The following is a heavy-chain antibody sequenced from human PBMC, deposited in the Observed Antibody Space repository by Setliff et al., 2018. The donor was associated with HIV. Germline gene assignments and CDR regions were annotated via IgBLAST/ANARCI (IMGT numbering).Heavy chain of an antibody. D-gene: IGHD3-22*01. V-gene: IGHV4-61*09. CDR3: ARHSITLVVGVPERDDAFDI. CDR1: GGSISSGDYY. CDR2: ISTSGST. Sequence: PSETLSLTCTVSGGSISSGDYYWSWIRQPAGKGLEWIGHISTSGSTNYNPSLKSRVTISVDTSNNQFSLSLSSVTAADTAVYYCARHSITLVVGVPERDDAFDIWGQGTMVTVSS. J-gene: IGHJ3*02.